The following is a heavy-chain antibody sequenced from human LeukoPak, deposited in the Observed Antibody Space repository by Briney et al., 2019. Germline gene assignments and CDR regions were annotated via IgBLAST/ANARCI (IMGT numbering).Heavy chain of an antibody. CDR3: ARGGDTADCMDV. J-gene: IGHJ6*02. CDR1: GFTFSSYD. Sequence: PGGSLRLSCAASGFTFSSYDIHWVRQATGKGLEWVSAIGTAGDTYYPGSVKGRFTISRENAKNSLYLQMNSLRAGDTAVYYCARGGDTADCMDVWGQGTTVTVSS. V-gene: IGHV3-13*01. CDR2: IGTAGDT. D-gene: IGHD5-18*01.